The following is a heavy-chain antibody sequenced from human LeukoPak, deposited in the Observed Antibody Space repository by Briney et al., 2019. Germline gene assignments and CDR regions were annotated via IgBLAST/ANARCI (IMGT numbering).Heavy chain of an antibody. CDR2: ISYTGSA. Sequence: SETLSLTCTVSGGSISSYYWNWIRQPPGKGLEWIGYISYTGSADYNPSLKSRVTMSVDTSKNQFSLKLTSLTAADTAVYFCARDKQPGDYWGQGTLVTVSS. D-gene: IGHD5-18*01. V-gene: IGHV4-59*01. CDR3: ARDKQPGDY. J-gene: IGHJ4*02. CDR1: GGSISSYY.